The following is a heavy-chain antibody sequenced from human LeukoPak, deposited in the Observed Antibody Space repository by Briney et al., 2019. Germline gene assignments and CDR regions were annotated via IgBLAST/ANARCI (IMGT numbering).Heavy chain of an antibody. CDR1: GGSISSHY. V-gene: IGHV4-59*11. J-gene: IGHJ3*02. D-gene: IGHD2-2*01. CDR3: ARFNCSSTSCYAFDI. CDR2: IYYSGST. Sequence: QASETLPLTCTVSGGSISSHYWSWIRQPPGKGLEWIGYIYYSGSTNYNPSLKSRVTISVDTSKNQFSLKLSSVTAADTAVYYCARFNCSSTSCYAFDIWGQGTMVTVSS.